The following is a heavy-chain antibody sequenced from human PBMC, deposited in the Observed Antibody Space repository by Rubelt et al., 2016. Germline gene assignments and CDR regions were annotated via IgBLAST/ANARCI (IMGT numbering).Heavy chain of an antibody. Sequence: QVQLQQWGAGLLKPSETLSLTCAVSGGSFSAYYWSWIRQPPGKGLEWIGEINHSGSTTHNPSLKSRVTMSVDTSKDQCPLSLMSVTAADTAVHYCASQRGYSRGRHWGQGTLVTVSS. CDR3: ASQRGYSRGRH. V-gene: IGHV4-34*01. J-gene: IGHJ4*02. D-gene: IGHD6-19*01. CDR1: GGSFSAYY. CDR2: INHSGST.